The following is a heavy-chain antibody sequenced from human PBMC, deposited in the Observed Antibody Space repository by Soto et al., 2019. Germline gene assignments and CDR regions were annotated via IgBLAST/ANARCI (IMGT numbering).Heavy chain of an antibody. D-gene: IGHD2-2*01. V-gene: IGHV4-39*01. CDR2: IYYSGST. CDR3: GRQPGHCGSTTCFGYYSVAV. Sequence: SETLSLTCSVSGGSISSSSYSWGWIRQPPGKGLEWIGTIYYSGSTHYNPSLEGRVAISADTPNNQLSLRLSSVTAADTAVYYCGRQPGHCGSTTCFGYYSVAVWGQGTTVTVSS. J-gene: IGHJ6*02. CDR1: GGSISSSSYS.